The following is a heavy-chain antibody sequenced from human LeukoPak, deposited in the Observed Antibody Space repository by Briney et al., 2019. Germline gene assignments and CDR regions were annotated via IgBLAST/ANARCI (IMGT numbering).Heavy chain of an antibody. CDR1: GFTFDDYG. J-gene: IGHJ6*02. V-gene: IGHV3-43*02. CDR2: INKDGDGT. CDR3: ATLALYHGLDA. Sequence: GGSLRLSCAASGFTFDDYGMNWVRQAPGKGLEWVSLINKDGDGTYYAELVNGRFTISRDNSKNSLYLQMNSLRSEDSALYYCATLALYHGLDAWGRGATVTVSS.